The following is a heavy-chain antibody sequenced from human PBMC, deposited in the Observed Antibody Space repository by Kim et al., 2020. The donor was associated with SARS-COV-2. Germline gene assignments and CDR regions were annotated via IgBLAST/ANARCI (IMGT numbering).Heavy chain of an antibody. CDR2: IIPIFGTA. J-gene: IGHJ6*02. CDR1: GGTFSSYA. D-gene: IGHD5-18*01. CDR3: ARSLYSYGSYYYGMDV. V-gene: IGHV1-69*13. Sequence: SVKVSCKASGGTFSSYAISWVRQAPGQGLEWMGGIIPIFGTANYAQKFQGRVTITADESTSTAYMELSSLRSEDTAVYYCARSLYSYGSYYYGMDVWGQGTTVTVSS.